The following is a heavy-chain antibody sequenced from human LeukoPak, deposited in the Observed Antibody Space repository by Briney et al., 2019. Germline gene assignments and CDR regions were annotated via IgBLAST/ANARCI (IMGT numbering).Heavy chain of an antibody. CDR3: ARDHFTRQEGEGFDY. J-gene: IGHJ4*02. V-gene: IGHV4-4*02. CDR2: IYHSGST. Sequence: PSGTLSLTCAVSGGSISSGNWWSWVRQPPGKGLEWIGEIYHSGSTNYNPSLKSRVTISVDKSKNQFSLKLSSVTAADTAVYYCARDHFTRQEGEGFDYWGQGTLVTVSS. CDR1: GGSISSGNW. D-gene: IGHD3-16*01.